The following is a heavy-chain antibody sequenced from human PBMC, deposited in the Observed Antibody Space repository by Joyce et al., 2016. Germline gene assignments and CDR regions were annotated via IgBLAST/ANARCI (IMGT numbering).Heavy chain of an antibody. CDR2: LSYDGTNT. D-gene: IGHD4-17*01. CDR3: ARSDRRRPNDSGDYDGSFDY. CDR1: GFTFNNYA. J-gene: IGHJ4*02. V-gene: IGHV3-30-3*01. Sequence: QVQLVESGGGVVQPGGSLRLSCAASGFTFNNYAMHWVRQPPGKGLECVAVLSYDGTNTRNADSVKGRFTITRDTAENTLHLQMNSLTTEDTAMYYCARSDRRRPNDSGDYDGSFDYWGQGTLVTVSS.